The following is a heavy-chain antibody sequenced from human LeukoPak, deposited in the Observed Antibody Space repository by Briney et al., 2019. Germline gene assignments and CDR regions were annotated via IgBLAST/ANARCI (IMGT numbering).Heavy chain of an antibody. CDR3: ARELEPIVVVPAAGNWFDP. D-gene: IGHD2-2*01. Sequence: GRSLRLSCAASGFTFSSYAMHWVRQAPGKGLEWVAVISYDGSNKYYADSVKGQFTISRDNSKNTLYLQMNSLRAEDTAVYYCARELEPIVVVPAAGNWFDPWGQGTLVTVSS. V-gene: IGHV3-30-3*01. J-gene: IGHJ5*02. CDR2: ISYDGSNK. CDR1: GFTFSSYA.